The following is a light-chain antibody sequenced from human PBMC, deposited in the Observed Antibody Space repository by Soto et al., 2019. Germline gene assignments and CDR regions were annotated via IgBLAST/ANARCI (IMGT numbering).Light chain of an antibody. CDR1: SSDVGTFNL. V-gene: IGLV2-23*02. Sequence: QSALTQVASVSGSPGQSITISCTGTSSDVGTFNLVSWYQQHPGKAPRLMINEVIKRPSGVSNRFSGSKSGNTASLTISGLQAEAEADYYCCAYAGSGVYVFGTGTKLTVL. CDR2: EVI. J-gene: IGLJ1*01. CDR3: CAYAGSGVYV.